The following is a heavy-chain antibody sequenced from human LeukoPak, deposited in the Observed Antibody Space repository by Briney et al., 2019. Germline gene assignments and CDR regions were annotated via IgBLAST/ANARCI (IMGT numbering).Heavy chain of an antibody. Sequence: GGSLRLSCAASGFTFSSCAMSWVRQAPGKGLEWVSAISGSGGGTYYADSVKGRFTISRDNSKNTLYLQMDSLRAEDTAIYYCAKDKIVTNNDNFDYWGQGILVTVSS. CDR3: AKDKIVTNNDNFDY. V-gene: IGHV3-23*01. J-gene: IGHJ4*02. CDR2: ISGSGGGT. D-gene: IGHD4-17*01. CDR1: GFTFSSCA.